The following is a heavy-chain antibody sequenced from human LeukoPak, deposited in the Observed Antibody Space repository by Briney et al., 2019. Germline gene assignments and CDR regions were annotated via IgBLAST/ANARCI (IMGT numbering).Heavy chain of an antibody. CDR1: GFSISSVYF. CDR3: TSDYDY. CDR2: IYHRGST. J-gene: IGHJ4*02. V-gene: IGHV4-38-2*02. Sequence: SETLSLTCTVSGFSISSVYFWGWIRQPPGKGLEWIGSIYHRGSTYYNPSLKSRVTIPVDTSNNQSSLKLNSMTAADTAVYNCTSDYDYWGQGTLVTVSS.